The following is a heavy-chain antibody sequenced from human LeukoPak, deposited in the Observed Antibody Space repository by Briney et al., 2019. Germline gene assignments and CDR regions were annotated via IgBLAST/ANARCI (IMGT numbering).Heavy chain of an antibody. J-gene: IGHJ5*02. V-gene: IGHV4-59*01. CDR1: GGSISSDY. CDR3: ARATGPNWLDP. Sequence: PSETLSLTCTVSGGSISSDYWSWIRQPPGKGLEWIGYIYYSGSTNYNPSLKSRVTISVDTSKNQFSLKLSSVTAADTAVYYCARATGPNWLDPWGQGTLVTVSS. CDR2: IYYSGST.